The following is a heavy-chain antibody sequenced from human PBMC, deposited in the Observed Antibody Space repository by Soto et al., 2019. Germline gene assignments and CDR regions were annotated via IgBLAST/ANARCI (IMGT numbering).Heavy chain of an antibody. V-gene: IGHV4-34*01. CDR1: GGSFSGYY. J-gene: IGHJ6*03. CDR2: INHSGST. D-gene: IGHD2-2*01. Sequence: SQTLSLTCAVYGGSFSGYYCSWIRQPPGKGLEWIGEINHSGSTNYNPSLKSRVTISVDTSKNQFSLKLSSVTAADTAVYYCARSRQGYYYPYMDVWGKGTTVTVPS. CDR3: ARSRQGYYYPYMDV.